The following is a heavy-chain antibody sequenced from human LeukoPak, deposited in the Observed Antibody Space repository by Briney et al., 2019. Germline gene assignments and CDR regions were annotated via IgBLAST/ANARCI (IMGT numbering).Heavy chain of an antibody. CDR1: GFTFSSYA. J-gene: IGHJ4*02. CDR3: ARDENYYDSSGYPGRFDY. CDR2: ISSSGSTI. D-gene: IGHD3-22*01. V-gene: IGHV3-11*01. Sequence: GGSLRLSCAASGFTFSSYAMSWIRQAPGKGLEWVSYISSSGSTIYYADSVKGRFTISRDNAKNSLYLQMNSLRAEDTAVYYCARDENYYDSSGYPGRFDYWGQGTLVTVSS.